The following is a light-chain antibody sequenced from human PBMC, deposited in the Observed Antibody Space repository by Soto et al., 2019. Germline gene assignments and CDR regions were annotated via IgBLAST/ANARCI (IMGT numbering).Light chain of an antibody. CDR3: TSYAGDTSLGV. CDR1: SSDVGGYNY. Sequence: QSALTQPRSVSGSPGQSVTISCTGTSSDVGGYNYVSWYQQHPGKAPKLMIYDVTKRPSGVPDRFSGSKSGNTASLTISGLQTEDEADYYCTSYAGDTSLGVLGGGTKLTVL. CDR2: DVT. J-gene: IGLJ3*02. V-gene: IGLV2-11*01.